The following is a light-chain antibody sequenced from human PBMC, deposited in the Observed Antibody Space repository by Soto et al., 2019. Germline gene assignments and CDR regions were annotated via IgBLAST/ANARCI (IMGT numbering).Light chain of an antibody. Sequence: VWAECPGTLSLAPGETATLSCRASQSVSSTYLAWYQQKPGQAPRIIIYDASSRAAGIPDRFSGSGSGTDFTLTISRLEPEDFAVYYCQQYGTSFTFGPGTKVDIK. CDR3: QQYGTSFT. J-gene: IGKJ3*01. CDR1: QSVSSTY. CDR2: DAS. V-gene: IGKV3-20*01.